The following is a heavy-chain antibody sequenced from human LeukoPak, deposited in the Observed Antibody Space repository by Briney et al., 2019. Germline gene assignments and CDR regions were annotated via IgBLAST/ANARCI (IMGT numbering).Heavy chain of an antibody. CDR3: ARRAAAVVTHDAFDI. D-gene: IGHD4-23*01. CDR2: INHSGST. V-gene: IGHV4-34*01. Sequence: SETLSLTCAVYGGSFSGYYWSWIRQPPGKGLEWIGEINHSGSTKYNPSLKSRVTISVDTSKNQFSLKLSSVTAADTAVYYCARRAAAVVTHDAFDIWGQGTMVTVSS. J-gene: IGHJ3*02. CDR1: GGSFSGYY.